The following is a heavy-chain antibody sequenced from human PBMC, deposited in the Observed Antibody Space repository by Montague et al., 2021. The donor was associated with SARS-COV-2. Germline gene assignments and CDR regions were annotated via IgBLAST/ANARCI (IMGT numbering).Heavy chain of an antibody. CDR1: GGSFSAYS. CDR2: IHHGGST. CDR3: ARLGDGVVPSPILGVGPYYSYYYMDV. V-gene: IGHV4-34*01. D-gene: IGHD3-10*01. Sequence: SETLSLTCAVHGGSFSAYSWNWIRQPPGKGLEWIGEIHHGGSTNYNPPLKSRVTISADTSKNQFSLKLTSVAAADTAVYYCARLGDGVVPSPILGVGPYYSYYYMDVWGKGTTVTVS. J-gene: IGHJ6*03.